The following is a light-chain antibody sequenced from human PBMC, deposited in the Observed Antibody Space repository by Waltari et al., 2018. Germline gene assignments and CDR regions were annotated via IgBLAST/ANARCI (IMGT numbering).Light chain of an antibody. V-gene: IGKV4-1*01. Sequence: DIVMTQSPDSLAVSLGERATINCKSSQNVFHTNNKNYLAWYQQKPGQPPKLLIYWASTRESGVPDRFSGSGSGTDFTLAISSLQAEDVAVYYCQQYYSAPNTFGQGTKLEIK. CDR1: QNVFHTNNKNY. CDR2: WAS. J-gene: IGKJ2*01. CDR3: QQYYSAPNT.